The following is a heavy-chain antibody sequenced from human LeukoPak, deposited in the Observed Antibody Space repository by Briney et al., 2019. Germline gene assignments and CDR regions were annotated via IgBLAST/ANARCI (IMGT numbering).Heavy chain of an antibody. CDR3: ARVIVVVPIGVYHYYAMDV. CDR2: IYYSGST. V-gene: IGHV4-31*03. CDR1: GDCISTGGYY. J-gene: IGHJ6*02. D-gene: IGHD2-2*01. Sequence: SETLSLTCTVSGDCISTGGYYWAWIRQHRERGLEWIGYIYYSGSTHYNPSLQSRVTISVDTSKNQFPLNLNSVTAADTAVYYCARVIVVVPIGVYHYYAMDVWGQGTTVTVSS.